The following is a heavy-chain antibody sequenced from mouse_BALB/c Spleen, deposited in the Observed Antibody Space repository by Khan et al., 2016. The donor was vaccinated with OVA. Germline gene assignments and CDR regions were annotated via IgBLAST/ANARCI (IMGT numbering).Heavy chain of an antibody. V-gene: IGHV9-3-1*01. CDR2: INTYTGEP. CDR3: ARGGYNGTMDF. J-gene: IGHJ4*01. D-gene: IGHD1-1*02. CDR1: GFTFTNYG. Sequence: QIQLVQSGPELKKPGETVQISCKASGFTFTNYGMNWVRQAPGKGLKWMGWINTYTGEPTFTDDFKGRFAFSLETSASTAYLQINSLKTEDTATYYCARGGYNGTMDFWGQGTSVTVSS.